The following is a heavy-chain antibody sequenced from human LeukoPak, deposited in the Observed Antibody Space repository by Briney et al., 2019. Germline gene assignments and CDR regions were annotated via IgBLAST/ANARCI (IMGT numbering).Heavy chain of an antibody. CDR3: ASPGLGYCSGGSSYSEAFDI. CDR1: GGTFSSYA. J-gene: IGHJ3*02. CDR2: IIPIFGTA. V-gene: IGHV1-69*06. Sequence: SVKVSCKASGGTFSSYAISWVRQAPGQGLEWMGGIIPIFGTANYAQKFQGRVTITADKSTSTAYMELSSLRSEDTAVYYCASPGLGYCSGGSSYSEAFDIWGQGTMVTVSS. D-gene: IGHD2-15*01.